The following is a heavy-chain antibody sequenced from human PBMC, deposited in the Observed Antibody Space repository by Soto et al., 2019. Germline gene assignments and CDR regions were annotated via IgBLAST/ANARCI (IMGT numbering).Heavy chain of an antibody. D-gene: IGHD2-15*01. V-gene: IGHV4-4*07. CDR1: GGSISNYY. Sequence: SETLSLTCSVSGGSISNYYWSWIRQSAGKGLEWIGRIYPGGSTNYNPSLKSRVTMSVDTSKNQVSLRLTSVTAADTAVYYCARASVGPPGGGSWIMPFDFWGQGTPVTVSS. J-gene: IGHJ4*02. CDR3: ARASVGPPGGGSWIMPFDF. CDR2: IYPGGST.